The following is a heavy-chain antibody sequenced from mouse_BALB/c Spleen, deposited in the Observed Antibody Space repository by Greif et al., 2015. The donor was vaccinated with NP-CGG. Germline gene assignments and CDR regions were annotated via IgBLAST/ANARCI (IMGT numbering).Heavy chain of an antibody. CDR3: ARSAATATWFAY. J-gene: IGHJ3*01. D-gene: IGHD1-2*01. V-gene: IGHV14-3*02. Sequence: VQLQHSGAELVKPGASVKLSCTASGFNIKDTYMHWVKQRPEQGLEWIGRIDPANGNTKYDPKFQGKATITADTSSNTAYLQLSSLTSEVTAVYYCARSAATATWFAYWGQGTLVTVSA. CDR1: GFNIKDTY. CDR2: IDPANGNT.